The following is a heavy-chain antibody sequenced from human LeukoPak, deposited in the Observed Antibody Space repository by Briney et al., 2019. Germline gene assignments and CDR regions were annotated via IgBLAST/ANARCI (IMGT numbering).Heavy chain of an antibody. CDR3: ARSRSGYYEDY. D-gene: IGHD3-22*01. Sequence: PGGSLRLSCAAPGFTFSSYWMHWVRQAPGKGLEWVANIKEDGSEKYYVDSVKGRFTISRDNAKNSLSLQVNSLRAEDTAVYYCARSRSGYYEDYWGQGTLVTVSS. CDR1: GFTFSSYW. CDR2: IKEDGSEK. J-gene: IGHJ4*02. V-gene: IGHV3-7*01.